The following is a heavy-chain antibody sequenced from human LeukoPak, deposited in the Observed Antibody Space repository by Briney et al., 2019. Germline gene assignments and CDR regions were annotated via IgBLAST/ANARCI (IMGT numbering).Heavy chain of an antibody. D-gene: IGHD3-16*01. CDR2: INPSGGST. V-gene: IGHV1-46*01. CDR1: GYTFTIDY. Sequence: ASVKVSCKASGYTFTIDYIHWVRQAPGQGLEWMGIINPSGGSTSYAQKFQGRVTMTRDTSTSTVYMELSSLRSEDTAVYYCARSVWGHYYGMDVWGQGTTVTVSS. J-gene: IGHJ6*02. CDR3: ARSVWGHYYGMDV.